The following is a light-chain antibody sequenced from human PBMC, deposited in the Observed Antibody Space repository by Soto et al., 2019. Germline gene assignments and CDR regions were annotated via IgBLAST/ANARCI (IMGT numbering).Light chain of an antibody. CDR3: HRTCNALIT. V-gene: IGKV1-12*01. CDR2: AAS. CDR1: QGISRW. J-gene: IGKJ5*01. Sequence: DLQMTQSPAHVSASVGGRFTITGRASQGISRWLAWYQQKPGKAPKXXIYAASSLQSGVPSRISVIGSGTEFTLTFSPLQTEDVALYAGHRTCNALITFCQGTRLEIK.